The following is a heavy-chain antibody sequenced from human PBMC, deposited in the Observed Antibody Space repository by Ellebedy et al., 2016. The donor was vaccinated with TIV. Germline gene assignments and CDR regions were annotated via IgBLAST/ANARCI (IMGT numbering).Heavy chain of an antibody. CDR1: GYSFTSYW. V-gene: IGHV5-51*01. Sequence: ASVKVSCKGSGYSFTSYWIGWVRQLPGKGLEWMGLIYPGDSDTRYSPSFQGQVTISADKSISTAYLQWSSLKASDTAMYYCARHRSGGYGGSYDGMDVWGQGTTVTVSS. J-gene: IGHJ6*02. CDR2: IYPGDSDT. D-gene: IGHD4-23*01. CDR3: ARHRSGGYGGSYDGMDV.